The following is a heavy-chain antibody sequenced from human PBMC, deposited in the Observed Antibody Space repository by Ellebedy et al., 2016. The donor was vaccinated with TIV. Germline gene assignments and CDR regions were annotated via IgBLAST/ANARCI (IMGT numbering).Heavy chain of an antibody. D-gene: IGHD3-22*01. CDR3: ARGNYYDSNGMYYGMDV. CDR1: GDSINSNKYF. CDR2: IYYSGNT. Sequence: SETLSLTCTVSGDSINSNKYFWGWIRQPPGKGLEWIGSIYYSGNTFRNPSLKSRVTISVDTPKNQFSLKLRSATAADTAVYYCARGNYYDSNGMYYGMDVWGQGTTVTVSS. V-gene: IGHV4-39*01. J-gene: IGHJ6*02.